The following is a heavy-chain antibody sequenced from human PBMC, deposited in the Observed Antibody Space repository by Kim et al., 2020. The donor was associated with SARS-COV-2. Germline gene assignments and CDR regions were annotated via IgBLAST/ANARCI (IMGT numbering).Heavy chain of an antibody. CDR2: ISYDGSNK. D-gene: IGHD2-21*01. CDR1: GFTFSSYA. J-gene: IGHJ5*02. CDR3: AKPGGHIVVVNAMSGWFDP. V-gene: IGHV3-30*04. Sequence: GGSLRLSCAASGFTFSSYAMHWVRQAPGKGLEWVAVISYDGSNKYYADSVKGRFTISRDNSKNTLYLQMNSLKAEDTAVYYCAKPGGHIVVVNAMSGWFDPWGQGTLVTVSS.